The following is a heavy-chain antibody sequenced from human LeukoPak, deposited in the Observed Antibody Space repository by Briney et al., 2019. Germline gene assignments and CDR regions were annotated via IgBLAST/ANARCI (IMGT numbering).Heavy chain of an antibody. Sequence: GGSLRLSFAASGFTFSSYAMSWVRQAPGKGLEWVSAISGSGGSTYYADSVKGRFTISRDNSKNTLYLQMNSLRAEDTAVYYCAKDSYYDFWSGYLPFDYWGQGTLVTVSS. CDR3: AKDSYYDFWSGYLPFDY. V-gene: IGHV3-23*01. CDR1: GFTFSSYA. J-gene: IGHJ4*02. CDR2: ISGSGGST. D-gene: IGHD3-3*01.